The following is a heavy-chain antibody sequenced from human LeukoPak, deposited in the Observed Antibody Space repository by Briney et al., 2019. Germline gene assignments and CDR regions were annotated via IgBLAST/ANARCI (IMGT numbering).Heavy chain of an antibody. CDR1: GFTFSNYW. V-gene: IGHV3-74*01. Sequence: PGGSLRLSCAASGFTFSNYWMHWVRQAPGKGLVWVSRINTDGSTTNYADSVKGRFTISRDNGKNTLYLQMNTLRVEDTAVYYCARGSDWSFFDYWGQGTLVTVSS. CDR2: INTDGSTT. CDR3: ARGSDWSFFDY. D-gene: IGHD6-19*01. J-gene: IGHJ4*02.